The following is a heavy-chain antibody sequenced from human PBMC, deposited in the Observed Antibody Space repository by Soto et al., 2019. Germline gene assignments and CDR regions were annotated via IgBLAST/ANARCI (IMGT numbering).Heavy chain of an antibody. V-gene: IGHV1-8*01. CDR1: GYTFTSYD. CDR3: ARRAETNGWNGFGADKYYFDF. Sequence: WASVKVSCKTSGYTFTSYDIYWVRQATGQGLEWMGWMNPSTGKSRYAQKFQDRVTMTSDTSISTAHMELSSLRYEDTAVYYCARRAETNGWNGFGADKYYFDFWGQGTLVTVS. J-gene: IGHJ4*02. D-gene: IGHD1-1*01. CDR2: MNPSTGKS.